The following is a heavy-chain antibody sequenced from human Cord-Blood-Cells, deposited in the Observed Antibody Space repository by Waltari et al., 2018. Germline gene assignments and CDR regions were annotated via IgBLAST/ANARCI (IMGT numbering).Heavy chain of an antibody. CDR2: SNPNSGGT. J-gene: IGHJ3*02. CDR1: GYTLTGSS. Sequence: QVQLVQSGAEVKKPGASVKVSCKAAGYTLTGSSFDWVGQAPGQGLEWMGWSNPNSGGTNYAQKFQGWVTMTRDTSISTAYMELSRLRSDDTAVYYCARASSSWYKDAFEIWGQGTMVTVSS. V-gene: IGHV1-2*04. CDR3: ARASSSWYKDAFEI. D-gene: IGHD6-13*01.